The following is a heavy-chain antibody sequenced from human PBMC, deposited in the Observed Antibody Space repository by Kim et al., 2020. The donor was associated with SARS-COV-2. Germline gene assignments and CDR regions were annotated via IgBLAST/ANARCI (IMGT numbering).Heavy chain of an antibody. V-gene: IGHV4-39*01. CDR2: IYYSGST. Sequence: SETLSLTCTVSGGSISSSSYHWGWIRQPPGKGLEWIGSIYYSGSTYYNPSLKSRVTISVDTSKNQFSLKLSSVTAADTAVYYCARQVGITGGWFDPWGQGTLVTVSS. CDR3: ARQVGITGGWFDP. D-gene: IGHD1-26*01. J-gene: IGHJ5*02. CDR1: GGSISSSSYH.